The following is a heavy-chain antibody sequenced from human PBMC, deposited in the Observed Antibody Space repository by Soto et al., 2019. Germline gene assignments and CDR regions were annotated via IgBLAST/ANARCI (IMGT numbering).Heavy chain of an antibody. CDR1: GFIFSNAW. CDR2: ISGSGGST. V-gene: IGHV3-23*01. Sequence: GGSLRLSCAASGFIFSNAWINWVRQAPGKGLEWVSAISGSGGSTYYADSVKGRFTISRDNSKNTLYLQMNSLRAEDTAVYYCAKYSSSSRSDYYYYYMDVWGKGTTVTVSS. J-gene: IGHJ6*03. CDR3: AKYSSSSRSDYYYYYMDV. D-gene: IGHD6-6*01.